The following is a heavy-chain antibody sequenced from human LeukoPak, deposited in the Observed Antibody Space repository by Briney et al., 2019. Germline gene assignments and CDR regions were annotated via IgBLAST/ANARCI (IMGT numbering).Heavy chain of an antibody. J-gene: IGHJ6*02. V-gene: IGHV3-7*01. CDR2: IKQDGSDR. CDR3: ARDPGSGYFL. CDR1: GFTFRNYW. Sequence: GGSLRLSCAASGFTFRNYWMSWVRQVPGTGLEWVANIKQDGSDRNYVTSVRGRFTISRDNAKNSLYLQMNSLRAEDTAVYYCARDPGSGYFLWGQETTVTVSS. D-gene: IGHD3-3*01.